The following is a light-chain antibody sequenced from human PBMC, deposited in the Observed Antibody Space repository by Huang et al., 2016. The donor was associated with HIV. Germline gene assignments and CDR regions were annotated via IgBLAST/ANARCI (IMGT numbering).Light chain of an antibody. CDR2: MAF. J-gene: IGKJ2*01. CDR1: QSLLVSKGNNY. Sequence: DIVMTQSPLSLPVTPGEPASISCRSSQSLLVSKGNNYVDWYLQKPGQSPHLLMYMAFYRASGVPDRFSVGGSGTNFTLKISKVEAEDVGIYYCMQALQTPYTFGQGTRLEIK. V-gene: IGKV2-28*01. CDR3: MQALQTPYT.